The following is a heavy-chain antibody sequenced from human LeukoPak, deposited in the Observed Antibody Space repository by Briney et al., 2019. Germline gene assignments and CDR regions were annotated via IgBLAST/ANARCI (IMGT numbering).Heavy chain of an antibody. J-gene: IGHJ3*02. D-gene: IGHD1-26*01. CDR3: ARDPPGIVGATDAFDI. CDR1: GGTFSSYA. CDR2: IIPIFGTA. Sequence: SVKVSCKASGGTFSSYAISWVRQAPGQGLEWMGGIIPIFGTANYAQKFQGRVTITADESTSTAYMELSSLRSEDTAVYYCARDPPGIVGATDAFDIWGQGTMVTASS. V-gene: IGHV1-69*13.